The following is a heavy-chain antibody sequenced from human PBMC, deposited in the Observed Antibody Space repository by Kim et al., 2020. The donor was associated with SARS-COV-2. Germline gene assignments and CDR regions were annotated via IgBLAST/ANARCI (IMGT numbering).Heavy chain of an antibody. D-gene: IGHD3-22*01. CDR1: GFTFSSYW. CDR2: IKQDGSEK. Sequence: GGSLSLSCAASGFTFSSYWMSWVRQAPGKGLEWVANIKQDGSEKYYVDSVKGRFTISRDNAKNSLYLQMNSLRAEDTAVYYCARDHYDSSGYYYVRAFDYWGQGTLVTVSS. CDR3: ARDHYDSSGYYYVRAFDY. J-gene: IGHJ4*02. V-gene: IGHV3-7*01.